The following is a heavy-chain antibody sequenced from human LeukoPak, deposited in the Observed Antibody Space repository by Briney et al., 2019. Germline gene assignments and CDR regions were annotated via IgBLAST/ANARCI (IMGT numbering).Heavy chain of an antibody. CDR1: GFTLSSFA. CDR3: VKSAINYGANWFDP. V-gene: IGHV3-64D*09. Sequence: GGSLRLSCSASGFTLSSFAMQWVRQAPGKGLDYISSISSNGESTYYADSVKGRFTISRDNSKNTLYLQMSSLRTEDTAVYWCVKSAINYGANWFDPWGQGTLVTVSS. J-gene: IGHJ5*02. D-gene: IGHD4/OR15-4a*01. CDR2: ISSNGEST.